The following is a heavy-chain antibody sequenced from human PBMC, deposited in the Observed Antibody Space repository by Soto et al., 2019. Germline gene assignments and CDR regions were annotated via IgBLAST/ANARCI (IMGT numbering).Heavy chain of an antibody. D-gene: IGHD3-10*01. CDR1: GYTFNNFL. V-gene: IGHV1-3*01. CDR2: INAGNGDT. J-gene: IGHJ4*02. Sequence: ASVKVSCKASGYTFNNFLMHWVRQAPGHSLEWIGYINAGNGDTRYSQGFQGRVTITRDTSASTAYMELSSLRSEDTALYYCARDQVGDTRPVDYWGQRTLVTVSS. CDR3: ARDQVGDTRPVDY.